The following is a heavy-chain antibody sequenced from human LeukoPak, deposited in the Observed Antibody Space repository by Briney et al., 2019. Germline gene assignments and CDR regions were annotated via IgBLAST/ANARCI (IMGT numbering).Heavy chain of an antibody. J-gene: IGHJ4*02. V-gene: IGHV4-39*02. CDR2: IYYSGST. CDR3: AREGIMVRGVITADY. D-gene: IGHD3-10*01. Sequence: PSETLSLTCTVSGGPISSSSYYWGWIRQPSGKGLEWIGSIYYSGSTYYSPSLKSRVTISVDTSKNQFSLKLSSVTAADTAVYYYAREGIMVRGVITADYWGQGALVTVSS. CDR1: GGPISSSSYY.